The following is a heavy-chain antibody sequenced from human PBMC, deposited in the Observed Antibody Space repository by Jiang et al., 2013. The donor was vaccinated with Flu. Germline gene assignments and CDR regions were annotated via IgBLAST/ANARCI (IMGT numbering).Heavy chain of an antibody. CDR3: ARDEVVAAATAWFDP. V-gene: IGHV1-46*01. CDR2: INPSGGST. J-gene: IGHJ5*02. Sequence: SGAEVKKPGALVKVSCKASGYPFMSYFIHWVRQAPGQGLEWMGIINPSGGSTDYAQKFQGRVTMTRDTSTSTVYMELSSLRSEDTAVYYCARDEVVAAATAWFDPWGQGTLVTVSS. CDR1: GYPFMSYF. D-gene: IGHD2-15*01.